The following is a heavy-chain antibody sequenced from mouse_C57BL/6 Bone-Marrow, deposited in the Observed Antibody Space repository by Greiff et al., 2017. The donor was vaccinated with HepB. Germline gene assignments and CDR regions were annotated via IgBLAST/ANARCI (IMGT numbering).Heavy chain of an antibody. CDR2: ISSGGSDT. Sequence: EVQVVESGGDLVKPGGSLKLSCAASGFTFSSYGMSWVRQTPDKRLEWVATISSGGSDTYYPDSVKGRFTISRDNAKNTLYLQMSSLKSEDTAMYYCARPGYVAWFAYWGQGTLVTVSA. V-gene: IGHV5-6*01. CDR3: ARPGYVAWFAY. D-gene: IGHD3-1*01. CDR1: GFTFSSYG. J-gene: IGHJ3*01.